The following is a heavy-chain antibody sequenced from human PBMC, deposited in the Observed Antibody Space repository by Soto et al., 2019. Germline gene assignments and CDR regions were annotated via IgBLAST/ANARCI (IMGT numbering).Heavy chain of an antibody. CDR1: GFTFSSYA. Sequence: EVQLLESGGGLVQPGGSLRLSCAASGFTFSSYAMSWVRQAPGKGLEWVATINNSGYSSFYAESVKGRFTISRDNSRNTVYLQMHNLRGEDTAIYYCAKREEWLADFDYWGQGTLVTVSS. D-gene: IGHD3-3*01. CDR3: AKREEWLADFDY. J-gene: IGHJ4*02. CDR2: INNSGYSS. V-gene: IGHV3-23*01.